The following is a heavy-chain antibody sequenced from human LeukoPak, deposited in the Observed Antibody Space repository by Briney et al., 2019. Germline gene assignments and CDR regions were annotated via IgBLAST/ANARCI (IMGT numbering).Heavy chain of an antibody. D-gene: IGHD6-13*01. CDR3: VRENGGVAAGHEASYSYYAFDV. CDR1: GFTFSSYG. J-gene: IGHJ6*02. CDR2: IWYDGSNK. Sequence: GGSLRLSCAASGFTFSSYGMYWVRQAPGKGLEWVAVIWYDGSNKYYADSVKGRFTISRDNSKNTLYLQMNSLRAEDTAVYYCVRENGGVAAGHEASYSYYAFDVWGQGTTVTVSS. V-gene: IGHV3-33*01.